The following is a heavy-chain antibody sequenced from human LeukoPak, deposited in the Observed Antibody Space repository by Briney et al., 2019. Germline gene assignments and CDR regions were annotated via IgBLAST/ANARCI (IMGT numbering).Heavy chain of an antibody. J-gene: IGHJ4*02. D-gene: IGHD5-12*01. CDR2: IISSSSNI. Sequence: GGSLRLSCAASGFTFSSYSMNWVRQAPGKGLEWVSYIISSSSNIYYADSVKGRFTISRDNAKNSLYLQMNSLRAEDTAVYYCARARSVDYWGQGTLVTVSS. V-gene: IGHV3-48*04. CDR3: ARARSVDY. CDR1: GFTFSSYS.